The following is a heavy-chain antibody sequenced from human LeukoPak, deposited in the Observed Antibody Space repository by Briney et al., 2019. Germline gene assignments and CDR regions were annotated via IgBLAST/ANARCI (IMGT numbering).Heavy chain of an antibody. Sequence: GESLKISCKGSGFRFVSNWIGWVRQMPGKGLEWMGIIYPGDSDTRYSPSFQGQVTISADKSISTAYLQWSSLKASDTAMYYCARQKGGSYYGADAFDVWGQGTMVTVSS. CDR3: ARQKGGSYYGADAFDV. J-gene: IGHJ3*01. D-gene: IGHD1-26*01. CDR2: IYPGDSDT. CDR1: GFRFVSNW. V-gene: IGHV5-51*01.